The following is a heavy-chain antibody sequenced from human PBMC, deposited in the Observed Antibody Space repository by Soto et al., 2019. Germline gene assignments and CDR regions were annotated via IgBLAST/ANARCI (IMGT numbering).Heavy chain of an antibody. Sequence: QVQLVESGGGVVQPGRSLRLSCAASGFTFSSYGMHWVRQAPGKGLEWVAVIWYDGSNKYYADSVKGRFTISRDNSKNTLYLQMNSLRDEDTAVYYCARDQPHSRGWWEYFQHWGQGTLVTVSS. V-gene: IGHV3-33*01. CDR2: IWYDGSNK. CDR3: ARDQPHSRGWWEYFQH. D-gene: IGHD6-19*01. CDR1: GFTFSSYG. J-gene: IGHJ1*01.